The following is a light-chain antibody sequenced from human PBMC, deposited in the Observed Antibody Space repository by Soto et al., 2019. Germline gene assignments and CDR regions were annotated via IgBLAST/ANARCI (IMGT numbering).Light chain of an antibody. J-gene: IGKJ1*01. V-gene: IGKV3-20*01. CDR2: GAS. Sequence: ERVLTQSPGTLSLSPGARATLSCRAIQSVSSNYLAWYQQKPGQAPRLLIYGASTRATGIPDRFSGSGSGTDFTLTISRLEPDDSAVYYCQQYGSSPTWTFGQGTKVDIK. CDR1: QSVSSNY. CDR3: QQYGSSPTWT.